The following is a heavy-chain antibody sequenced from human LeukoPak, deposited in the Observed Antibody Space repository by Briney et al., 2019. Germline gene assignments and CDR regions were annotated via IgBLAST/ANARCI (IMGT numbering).Heavy chain of an antibody. CDR3: AKGKDSVAGATNDY. J-gene: IGHJ4*02. Sequence: PGGSLRLPCAVSGFTFSSYSMSWVRQAPGKGLEWVSSISNSGTYKYYADSVKGRFTISRDNAKNSLYLQMNSLRAEDTAVYYCAKGKDSVAGATNDYWGQGTLVTVSS. CDR2: ISNSGTYK. CDR1: GFTFSSYS. D-gene: IGHD6-19*01. V-gene: IGHV3-21*01.